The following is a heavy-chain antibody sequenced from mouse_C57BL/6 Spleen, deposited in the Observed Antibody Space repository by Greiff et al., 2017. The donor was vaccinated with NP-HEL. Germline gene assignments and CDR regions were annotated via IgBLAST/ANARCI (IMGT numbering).Heavy chain of an antibody. V-gene: IGHV14-2*01. J-gene: IGHJ1*03. CDR1: GFNIKDYY. CDR2: IDPEDGET. CDR3: ARGTYYGSSYGYFDV. Sequence: VQLQQSGAELVKPGASVKLSCTASGFNIKDYYMHWVKQRTEQGLEWIGRIDPEDGETKYAPKFPGKATITADTSSNTAYLQLSSLTSEDTAVYYCARGTYYGSSYGYFDVWGTGTTVTVSS. D-gene: IGHD1-1*01.